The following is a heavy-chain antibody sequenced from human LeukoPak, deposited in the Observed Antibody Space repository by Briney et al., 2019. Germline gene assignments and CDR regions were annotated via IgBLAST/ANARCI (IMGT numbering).Heavy chain of an antibody. CDR3: ARHAYYSSSFKPYYYGMDV. V-gene: IGHV4-39*01. Sequence: PSETLSLTCTVSGGSISSGDYYWGWIRQPPGKGLEWIASIYYSGSTHCNPSLKSRVTISVDTSTNQFSLKLTSVTAADTAVFYCARHAYYSSSFKPYYYGMDVWGQGTTVTVSS. J-gene: IGHJ6*02. D-gene: IGHD6-13*01. CDR1: GGSISSGDYY. CDR2: IYYSGST.